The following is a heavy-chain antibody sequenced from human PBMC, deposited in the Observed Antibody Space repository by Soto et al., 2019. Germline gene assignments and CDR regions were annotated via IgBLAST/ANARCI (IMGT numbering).Heavy chain of an antibody. V-gene: IGHV4-39*01. CDR2: IKYSGTT. Sequence: PSETLSLTCTVSGGSISSSRCHWGWIRQPPGKGLEWIASIKYSGTTFYNPSLKSRVTLSVDTSKNQFALKLSSVTAAETAVYYCASHGITGSYYDALDIWGQGTMVTVSS. J-gene: IGHJ3*02. D-gene: IGHD1-26*01. CDR1: GGSISSSRCH. CDR3: ASHGITGSYYDALDI.